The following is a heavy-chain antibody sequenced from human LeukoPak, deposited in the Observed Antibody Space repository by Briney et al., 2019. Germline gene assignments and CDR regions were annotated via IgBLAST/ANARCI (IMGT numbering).Heavy chain of an antibody. CDR2: ISGSGGRT. V-gene: IGHV3-23*01. CDR3: AKESEYDFWSGYYFDY. J-gene: IGHJ4*02. CDR1: GFTFSSYA. Sequence: GGSLRLSCAASGFTFSSYAMSWVRQAPGKGLERVSSISGSGGRTYYADSVKGRFTISRDSSKNTLYLQMNSLRAEDTAVYYCAKESEYDFWSGYYFDYWGQGTLVTVSS. D-gene: IGHD3-3*01.